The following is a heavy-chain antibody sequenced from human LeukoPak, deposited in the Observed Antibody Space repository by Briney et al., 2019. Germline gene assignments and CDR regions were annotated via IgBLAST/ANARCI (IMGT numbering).Heavy chain of an antibody. V-gene: IGHV1-8*01. Sequence: ASVKVSCKASGYTFTSYDINWVQQATGQGLEWMGWMNPNSGNTGYAQKFQGRVTMTRDTSTSTVYMDLSSLRSEDTAVYYCARDAMSSVTTSPHYFDYWGQGTLVTVSS. J-gene: IGHJ4*02. D-gene: IGHD4-17*01. CDR3: ARDAMSSVTTSPHYFDY. CDR1: GYTFTSYD. CDR2: MNPNSGNT.